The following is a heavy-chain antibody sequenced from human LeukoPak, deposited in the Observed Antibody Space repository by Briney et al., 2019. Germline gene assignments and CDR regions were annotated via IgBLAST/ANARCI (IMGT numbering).Heavy chain of an antibody. CDR2: IKQDGSEK. Sequence: GGSLRLSCAASGFTFSSYWMSWVRQAPGKGLEWVANIKQDGSEKYYVDSVKGRFTISRDNAKNSLYLQMNSLRAEDTAVYYCARVPRYNWNAPYVYWGQGTLVTVSS. CDR1: GFTFSSYW. V-gene: IGHV3-7*01. J-gene: IGHJ4*02. CDR3: ARVPRYNWNAPYVY. D-gene: IGHD1-20*01.